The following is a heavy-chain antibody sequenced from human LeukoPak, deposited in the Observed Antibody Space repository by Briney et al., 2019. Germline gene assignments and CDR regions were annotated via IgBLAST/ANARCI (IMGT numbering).Heavy chain of an antibody. D-gene: IGHD6-19*01. CDR2: INPSGGST. CDR1: GYTFTCYC. J-gene: IGHJ4*02. Sequence: ASVKVSCKASGYTFTCYCMHCLRQAPGQGLEWVGIINPSGGSTSYAQKFQGRVTMTRDTSTSTVYMELSSLRSEDTAVYYCARDSRIAVAGTFDYWGQGTLVTVSS. V-gene: IGHV1-46*01. CDR3: ARDSRIAVAGTFDY.